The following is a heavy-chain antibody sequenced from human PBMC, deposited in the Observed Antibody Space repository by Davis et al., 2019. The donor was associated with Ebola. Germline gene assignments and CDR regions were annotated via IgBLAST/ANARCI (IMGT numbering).Heavy chain of an antibody. D-gene: IGHD3-3*01. CDR2: IYPEDSDT. Sequence: GESLKISCKGSGYSFTSYWISWVRQMPGKGLEWMGIIYPEDSDTRYGPTFQGQVTISVDRSISTAYLQWSSLRASDTAMYYCARFLEWKADYWGQGTLVTVSS. CDR1: GYSFTSYW. CDR3: ARFLEWKADY. J-gene: IGHJ4*02. V-gene: IGHV5-51*01.